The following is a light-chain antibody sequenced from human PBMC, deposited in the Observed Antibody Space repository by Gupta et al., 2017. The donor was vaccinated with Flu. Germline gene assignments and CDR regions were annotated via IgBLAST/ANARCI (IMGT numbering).Light chain of an antibody. V-gene: IGKV3-20*01. CDR1: QSVSRSS. CDR3: QQDGSSPKT. J-gene: IGKJ1*01. CDR2: GAS. Sequence: DIVLTQSPGTLSLSPGERATLSCRAGQSVSRSSLAWYQQKPGQAPRLLIYGASSRATGIPDRFSGSGSGTDFTLTISILDPEDFAVYYCQQDGSSPKTFGQGTKVEIK.